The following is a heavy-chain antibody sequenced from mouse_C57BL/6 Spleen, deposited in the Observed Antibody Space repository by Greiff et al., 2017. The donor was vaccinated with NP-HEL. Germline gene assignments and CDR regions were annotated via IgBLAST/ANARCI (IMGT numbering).Heavy chain of an antibody. D-gene: IGHD1-1*01. Sequence: QVQLQQSGAELARPGASVKMSCKASGYTFTSYTMHWVKQRPGQGLEWIGYINPSSGYIKYTQKVKDKATLTADKSSSTAYMQLSSLTSEDSAVYYCARLESTTVVGPYWGQGTLVTVSA. V-gene: IGHV1-4*01. J-gene: IGHJ3*01. CDR3: ARLESTTVVGPY. CDR2: INPSSGYI. CDR1: GYTFTSYT.